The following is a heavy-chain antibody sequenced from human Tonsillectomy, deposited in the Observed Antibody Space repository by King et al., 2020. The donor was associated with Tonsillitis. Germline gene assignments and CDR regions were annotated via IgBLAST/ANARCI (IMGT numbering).Heavy chain of an antibody. CDR2: IAYDGGNQ. J-gene: IGHJ4*02. V-gene: IGHV3-30*18. CDR1: GFTFSDYD. CDR3: AKAGVGTVWGSFDY. D-gene: IGHD3-16*01. Sequence: VQLVESGGGVVQPGRSLRLSCAASGFTFSDYDMHWVRQAPGKGLEWVAVIAYDGGNQDYADSVKGRFTISRDNSKNTLHVQMNSLRPEDAAVYYCAKAGVGTVWGSFDYWGQGTLVTVSS.